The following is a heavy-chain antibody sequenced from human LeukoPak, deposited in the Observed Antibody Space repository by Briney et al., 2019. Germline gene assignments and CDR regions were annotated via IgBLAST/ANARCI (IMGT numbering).Heavy chain of an antibody. CDR3: ARWGGHPSVLLWFGESDWFDP. Sequence: GGSLRLSCAASGFTFSSYAMHWVRQAPGKGLEWVAVISYDGSNKYYADSVKGRFTISRDNSKNTLYLQMNSLRAEDTAVYYCARWGGHPSVLLWFGESDWFDPWGQGTLVTVSS. D-gene: IGHD3-10*01. CDR1: GFTFSSYA. V-gene: IGHV3-30*04. J-gene: IGHJ5*02. CDR2: ISYDGSNK.